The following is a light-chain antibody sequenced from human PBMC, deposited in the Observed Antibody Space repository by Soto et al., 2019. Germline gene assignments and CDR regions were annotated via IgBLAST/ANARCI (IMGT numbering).Light chain of an antibody. J-gene: IGLJ1*01. V-gene: IGLV2-14*01. CDR1: SSDVGGYNY. Sequence: QSALXQPASVSGSPGQSITISCTGTSSDVGGYNYVSWYQQHPGKAPKLMIYDVRNRASGASNRFSGSKSGNTASLTISGLQAEDEADYYCTSYTSSSTLYVFGTGTKVTVL. CDR2: DVR. CDR3: TSYTSSSTLYV.